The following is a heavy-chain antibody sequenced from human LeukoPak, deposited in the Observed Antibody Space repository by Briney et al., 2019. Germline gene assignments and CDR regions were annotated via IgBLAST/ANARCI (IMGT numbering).Heavy chain of an antibody. CDR1: GFTFSSYS. CDR3: PRDGIPETNWSGYYVDF. J-gene: IGHJ4*02. Sequence: KPGGSLRLSCAASGFTFSSYSMNWVRQAPGKGLEGVSSISSSSSYIYYADSVKGRFTISRDNAKDSLDLQMNSLRAEDRPVYYCPRDGIPETNWSGYYVDFSGPGTLVTVSS. V-gene: IGHV3-21*03. CDR2: ISSSSSYI. D-gene: IGHD3-3*01.